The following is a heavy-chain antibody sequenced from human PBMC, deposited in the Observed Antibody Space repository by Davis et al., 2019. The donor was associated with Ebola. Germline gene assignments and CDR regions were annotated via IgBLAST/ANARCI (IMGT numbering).Heavy chain of an antibody. CDR3: AKVHDFWSGYYVG. Sequence: GESLKISCAASGFTFSSYAMHWVRQAPGKGLEWVAVISYDGSNKYYADSVKGRFTISRDNSKNTLYLQMNSLRAEDTAVYYCAKVHDFWSGYYVGWGQGTLVTVSS. J-gene: IGHJ4*02. CDR2: ISYDGSNK. V-gene: IGHV3-30*14. D-gene: IGHD3-3*01. CDR1: GFTFSSYA.